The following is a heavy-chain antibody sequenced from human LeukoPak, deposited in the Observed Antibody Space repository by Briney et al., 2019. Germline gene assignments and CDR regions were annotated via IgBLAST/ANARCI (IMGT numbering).Heavy chain of an antibody. J-gene: IGHJ4*02. D-gene: IGHD1-1*01. CDR2: ISYDGSNK. V-gene: IGHV3-30*04. Sequence: PGGSLRLSCAASGFTFSSYAMHWVRQAPGKGLEWVAVISYDGSNKYYADSVKGRFTISRDNSKNTLYLQMNSLRAGDTAVYYCAREKASTTGTTDYDYWGQGTLVTVSS. CDR1: GFTFSSYA. CDR3: AREKASTTGTTDYDY.